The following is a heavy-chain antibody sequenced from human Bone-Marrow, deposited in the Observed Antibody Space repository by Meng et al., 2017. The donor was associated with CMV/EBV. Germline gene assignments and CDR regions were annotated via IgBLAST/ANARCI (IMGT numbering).Heavy chain of an antibody. D-gene: IGHD2-2*01. CDR3: ASLDMVVVPAAMYGMDV. CDR2: ISYDGSNK. Sequence: GESLKISCAASRCTFSSYSLNWVRQAPGKGPEWVAVISYDGSNKYYADSVKGRFTISRDNSKNTLYLKMTGLRAEDTAVYYCASLDMVVVPAAMYGMDVWGQGTTVTVSS. CDR1: RCTFSSYS. J-gene: IGHJ6*01. V-gene: IGHV3-30*03.